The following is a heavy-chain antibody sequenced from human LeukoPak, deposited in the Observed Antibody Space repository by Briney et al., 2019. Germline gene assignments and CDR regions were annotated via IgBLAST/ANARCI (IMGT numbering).Heavy chain of an antibody. CDR2: ISSSGSTT. D-gene: IGHD3-22*01. V-gene: IGHV3-11*01. Sequence: GGSRRLSCPASVFTFSDCYMNWIRQAPGKGLEWVAYISSSGSTTYYAASVQGRFTISMDNAKNSLYLQMDSLRAEDTAVYYCASNSGYGLNDAFDIWGQGTMVTVSS. CDR1: VFTFSDCY. CDR3: ASNSGYGLNDAFDI. J-gene: IGHJ3*02.